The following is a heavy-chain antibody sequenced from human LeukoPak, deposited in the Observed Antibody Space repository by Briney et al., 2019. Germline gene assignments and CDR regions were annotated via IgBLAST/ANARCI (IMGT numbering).Heavy chain of an antibody. CDR1: GFTFSSYW. V-gene: IGHV3-7*01. J-gene: IGHJ5*02. CDR2: IKQDGSEK. Sequence: GGSLRLSCAASGFTFSSYWMSWVRQAPGKGLEWVANIKQDGSEKYYVDSVKGRFTTSRDNAKNSLYLQMNSLRAEDTAVYYCATHIVVVPAAIGWFDPWGQGTLVTVSS. D-gene: IGHD2-2*02. CDR3: ATHIVVVPAAIGWFDP.